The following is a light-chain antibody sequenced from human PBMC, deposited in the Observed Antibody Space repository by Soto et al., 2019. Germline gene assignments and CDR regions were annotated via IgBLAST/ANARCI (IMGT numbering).Light chain of an antibody. CDR1: QSVSSSY. CDR3: QQYGSSPYT. V-gene: IGKV3-20*01. CDR2: GAS. J-gene: IGKJ2*01. Sequence: EIVLTQSPGTLSLSPGERATLSCRASQSVSSSYLAWYQQKPGQAPRLLIYGASSKATGIPDRFSGSGSGTDFTLTISRLEPEEFEVYYWQQYGSSPYTFGQGTKLEIK.